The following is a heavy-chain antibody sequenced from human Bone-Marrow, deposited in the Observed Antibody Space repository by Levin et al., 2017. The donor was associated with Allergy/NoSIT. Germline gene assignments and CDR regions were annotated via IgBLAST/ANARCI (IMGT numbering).Heavy chain of an antibody. Sequence: GGSLRLSCKAFGYTFTDHWLHWVRQMPGKGLEWVGIIYPGDSDTRYNPSYEGQVTISADKSINTAYLQWSSLKASDTAMYYCATSRSGNYNWFDPWGQGTLVTVSS. CDR3: ATSRSGNYNWFDP. V-gene: IGHV5-51*01. J-gene: IGHJ5*02. CDR2: IYPGDSDT. CDR1: GYTFTDHW. D-gene: IGHD6-19*01.